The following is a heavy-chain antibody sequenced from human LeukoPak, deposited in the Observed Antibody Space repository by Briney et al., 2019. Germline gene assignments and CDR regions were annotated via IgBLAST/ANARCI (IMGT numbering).Heavy chain of an antibody. CDR3: ARDGYNLDAFDI. J-gene: IGHJ3*02. D-gene: IGHD5-24*01. Sequence: PGGSLRLSCAASGFTFSSYWMHWVRQAPGKELVWVSRINSDGSSTNYADSVKGRFTISRDNAKNTLYLQMNSLRAEDTAVFYCARDGYNLDAFDIWGQGTMVAVSS. CDR2: INSDGSST. CDR1: GFTFSSYW. V-gene: IGHV3-74*01.